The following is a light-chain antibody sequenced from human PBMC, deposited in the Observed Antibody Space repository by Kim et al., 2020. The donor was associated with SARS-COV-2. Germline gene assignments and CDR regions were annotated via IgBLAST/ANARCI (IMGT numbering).Light chain of an antibody. CDR1: QDIRND. CDR2: GAS. V-gene: IGKV1-17*01. Sequence: ASVGDRVTITCRASQDIRNDLGWYQQNPGRAPKRLIYGASSLQSGVPSRFSGSGSGTEFTLTISSLQPEDFATYFCLQNNTYPITIGQGTRLEIK. CDR3: LQNNTYPIT. J-gene: IGKJ5*01.